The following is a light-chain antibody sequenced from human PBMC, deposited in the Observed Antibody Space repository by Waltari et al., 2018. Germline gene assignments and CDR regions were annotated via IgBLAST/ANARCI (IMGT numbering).Light chain of an antibody. CDR2: AAS. CDR1: QGISNS. J-gene: IGKJ1*01. V-gene: IGKV1-NL1*01. CDR3: QQYYNTPWT. Sequence: DIQMTQSPSSLSASVGDRVTITCRASQGISNSLAWYHQKPVKAPKLLLYAASRLESGVPYRFSGSGSGTDYTLTISSLQPEDFATYYCQQYYNTPWTFGQGTKVEIK.